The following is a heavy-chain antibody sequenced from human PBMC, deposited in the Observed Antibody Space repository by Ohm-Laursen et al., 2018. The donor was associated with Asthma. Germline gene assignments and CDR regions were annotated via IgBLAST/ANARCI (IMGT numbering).Heavy chain of an antibody. J-gene: IGHJ4*02. CDR3: AKDRSGWYKDY. Sequence: GSLRLSCAASGLPFNTSWMTWVRQVPGKGLEWVANIKPDGTENAYLDSVRGRFTISKDNAKNSLFLQMSSLRAEDTAVYYCAKDRSGWYKDYWGQGTLVTVSS. V-gene: IGHV3-7*05. CDR2: IKPDGTEN. CDR1: GLPFNTSW. D-gene: IGHD6-19*01.